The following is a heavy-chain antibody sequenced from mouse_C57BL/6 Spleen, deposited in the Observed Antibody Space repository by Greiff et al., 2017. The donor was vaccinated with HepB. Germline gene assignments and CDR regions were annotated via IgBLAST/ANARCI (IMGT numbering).Heavy chain of an antibody. J-gene: IGHJ2*01. CDR1: GYTFTSYW. CDR3: AMGAAQATGYFDY. D-gene: IGHD3-2*02. Sequence: VQLQQPGAELVKPGASVKVSCKASGYTFTSYWMHWVKQRPGQGLEWIGRIHPSDSDTNYNQKFKGKATLTVDKSSSTAYMQLSSLTSGDSAVYYCAMGAAQATGYFDYWGRGTTLTVSS. CDR2: IHPSDSDT. V-gene: IGHV1-74*01.